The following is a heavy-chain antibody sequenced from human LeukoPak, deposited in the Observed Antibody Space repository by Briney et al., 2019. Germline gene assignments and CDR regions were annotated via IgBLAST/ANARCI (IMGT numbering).Heavy chain of an antibody. V-gene: IGHV1-2*02. Sequence: ASVKVSCKASGYTFTGYYMHWVRQAPGQGLEWMGWINPNSGGTNYAQKFQGRVTMTRDTPISTAYMELSRLRSDDTAVYYCARVSRAAAETYYFDYWGQGTLVTVSS. CDR3: ARVSRAAAETYYFDY. CDR1: GYTFTGYY. J-gene: IGHJ4*02. D-gene: IGHD6-13*01. CDR2: INPNSGGT.